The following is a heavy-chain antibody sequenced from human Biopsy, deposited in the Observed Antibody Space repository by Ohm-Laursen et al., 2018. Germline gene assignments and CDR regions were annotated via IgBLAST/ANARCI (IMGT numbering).Heavy chain of an antibody. CDR1: GGAFTNYA. V-gene: IGHV1-69*05. CDR2: MTPTI. J-gene: IGHJ4*02. CDR3: ARRDSLDY. Sequence: SSVKVSCKASGGAFTNYAINWVRQAPGQGLEWMGVMTPTITYAQKFQGRLTMTRDTSTSTVYMELSSLRSEDTAVYYCARRDSLDYWGQGTLVTVSS.